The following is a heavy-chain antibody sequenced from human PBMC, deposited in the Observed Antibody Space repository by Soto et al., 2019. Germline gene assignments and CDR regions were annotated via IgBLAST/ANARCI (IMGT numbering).Heavy chain of an antibody. CDR1: SGSISSSNW. V-gene: IGHV4-4*02. CDR2: IYDSGST. Sequence: QVQLQESGPGLVKPSGTLSLTCAVSSGSISSSNWWSWVRQPPGKGLEWNGEIYDSGSTNYNPSLKSRVTISGDKSKIQFSLKLSSVTAADTAVYYCAGPYRGGWYSYWGQGTLVTVSS. CDR3: AGPYRGGWYSY. D-gene: IGHD6-19*01. J-gene: IGHJ4*02.